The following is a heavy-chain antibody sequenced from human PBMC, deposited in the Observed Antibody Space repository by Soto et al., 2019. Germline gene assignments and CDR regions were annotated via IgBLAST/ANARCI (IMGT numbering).Heavy chain of an antibody. V-gene: IGHV4-39*01. D-gene: IGHD6-13*01. CDR3: RSSSRYSTDV. CDR2: IYATGNT. CDR1: GGSISSSFY. Sequence: QLQLQESGPGLVKPSETLSLSCTVSGGSISSSFYWGWIRQPPGKGLEWIGSIYATGNTYYNPFLKGRVTISADTSKNQFSLNLISVTAADTAVYYCRSSSRYSTDVWGQGATVTVSS. J-gene: IGHJ6*02.